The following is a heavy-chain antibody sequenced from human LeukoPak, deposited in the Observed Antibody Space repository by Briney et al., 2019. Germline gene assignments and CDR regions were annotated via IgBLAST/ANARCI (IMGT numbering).Heavy chain of an antibody. V-gene: IGHV4-59*01. CDR2: IYYSGST. D-gene: IGHD2-2*01. Sequence: SETLSLTCTVSGGSISSYYWSWIRQPPGKGLEWIGYIYYSGSTNYNPSLKSRVTISVDTSKNQFSLKLSSVTAANTAVYYCARGHCSSTSCLFDYWGQGTLVTVSS. CDR1: GGSISSYY. CDR3: ARGHCSSTSCLFDY. J-gene: IGHJ4*02.